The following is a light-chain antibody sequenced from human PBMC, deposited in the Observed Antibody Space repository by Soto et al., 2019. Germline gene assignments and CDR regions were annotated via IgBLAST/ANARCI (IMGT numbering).Light chain of an antibody. J-gene: IGLJ2*01. Sequence: QSVLTQPASVSGSPGQSITISCTGTSSDVGNYNLVSWYQHQPGKAPKLIIYEGSNRPSGVSYRFSGSKSGNTASLTISGLQAEDEADYYCCSYAGFSTVIFGGGTKLTVL. CDR3: CSYAGFSTVI. V-gene: IGLV2-23*01. CDR2: EGS. CDR1: SSDVGNYNL.